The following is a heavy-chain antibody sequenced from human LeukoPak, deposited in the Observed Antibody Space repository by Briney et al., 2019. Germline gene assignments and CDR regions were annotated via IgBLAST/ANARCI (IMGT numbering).Heavy chain of an antibody. CDR1: GFTFSSYA. D-gene: IGHD3-9*01. J-gene: IGHJ3*02. CDR3: ATNSVLRYFDWLETYAFDI. CDR2: ISGSGGST. Sequence: PGGSLRLSCAASGFTFSSYAMSWVRQAPGKGLEWVSAISGSGGSTYYADSVKGRFTISRDNSKNTLYLQMNSLRAEDTGVYYCATNSVLRYFDWLETYAFDIWAKGQWSPSLQ. V-gene: IGHV3-23*01.